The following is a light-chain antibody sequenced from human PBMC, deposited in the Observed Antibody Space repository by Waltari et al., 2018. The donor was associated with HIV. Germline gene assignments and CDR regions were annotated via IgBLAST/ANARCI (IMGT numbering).Light chain of an antibody. CDR1: SSDVGSSNY. V-gene: IGLV2-8*01. CDR3: SSSAGGDTLV. J-gene: IGLJ3*02. Sequence: QSALTQPPSASGFPGQSVTISCTGTSSDVGSSNYVAWYQQYPGKAPKRLIYEITKRPSGVPDRVSGSKSGNTASLTVSGLQAEDEADYYCSSSAGGDTLVFGGGTKLTVL. CDR2: EIT.